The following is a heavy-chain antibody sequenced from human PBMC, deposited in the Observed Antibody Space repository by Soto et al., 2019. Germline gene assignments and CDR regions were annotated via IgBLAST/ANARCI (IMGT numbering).Heavy chain of an antibody. D-gene: IGHD3-22*01. J-gene: IGHJ5*02. Sequence: HXETMSIACAVSRYSMSSGYYGCWLRQPPGKGLEWIGSIYHGGSTYYNPPLNSRVTLSIDMTNNHVSLILNSVTAADTAVYYCARVGPWVTYYYDSSHYTFENWFDPWGQATLVTVPS. CDR2: IYHGGST. CDR3: ARVGPWVTYYYDSSHYTFENWFDP. V-gene: IGHV4-38-2*01. CDR1: RYSMSSGYY.